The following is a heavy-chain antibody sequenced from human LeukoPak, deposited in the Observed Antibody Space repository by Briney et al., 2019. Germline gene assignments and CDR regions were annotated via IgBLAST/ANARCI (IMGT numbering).Heavy chain of an antibody. CDR2: MFYSGST. CDR3: ARGGRDYNLFAY. J-gene: IGHJ4*02. V-gene: IGHV4-39*07. Sequence: PSETLSLTCTVSGGSISSSSYYWGWIRQPPGKGLEWIGSMFYSGSTYYNPSLKSRVTMSVDTSKNQFSLKLTSVTAADTAVYYCARGGRDYNLFAYWGQGTLVIVSS. CDR1: GGSISSSSYY. D-gene: IGHD4-11*01.